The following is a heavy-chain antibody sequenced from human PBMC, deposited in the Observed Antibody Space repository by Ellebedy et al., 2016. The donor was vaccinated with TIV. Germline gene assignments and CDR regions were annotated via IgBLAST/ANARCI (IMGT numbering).Heavy chain of an antibody. CDR2: ISASGLST. J-gene: IGHJ4*02. D-gene: IGHD5-18*01. V-gene: IGHV3-23*01. CDR1: GFTFNDYA. CDR3: AKDREQLWTHFDY. Sequence: GESLKISCAASGFTFNDYAMSWVRQAPGKGLEWVSAISASGLSTYYVDSVKGRFTISRDNSKNTLYLHINSLRAEDTAVYYCAKDREQLWTHFDYWGQGTLVTVSS.